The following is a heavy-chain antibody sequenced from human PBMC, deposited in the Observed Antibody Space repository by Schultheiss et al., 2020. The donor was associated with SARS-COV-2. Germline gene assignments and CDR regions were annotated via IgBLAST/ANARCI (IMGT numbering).Heavy chain of an antibody. J-gene: IGHJ6*03. CDR2: VSHSGGT. V-gene: IGHV4-34*01. CDR1: GESFNGFS. CDR3: SRGRTSVIPSPVLGLGPHYFSYYMDV. D-gene: IGHD4-11*01. Sequence: SQTLSLTCAVYGESFNGFSWTWIRQSPGKGLEWIGQVSHSGGTHYSPSLKRRVTISVDTSKSQFSLRLRSVTAADTAIYFCSRGRTSVIPSPVLGLGPHYFSYYMDVLGKGTTVTVSS.